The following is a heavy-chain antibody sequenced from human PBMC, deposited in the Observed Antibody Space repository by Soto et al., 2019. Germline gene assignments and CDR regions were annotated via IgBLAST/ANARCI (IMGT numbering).Heavy chain of an antibody. V-gene: IGHV1-18*01. CDR1: GYTFTSYG. Sequence: QVHLVQSGAEVKKPGASVKVSCKASGYTFTSYGITWVRQAPGQGLEWMGWISAHNGNTDYAQKLQGRVIVTRDTSTRTAYMELWSLRSDDTAVYYCARGRDRDYWGQGALVTVSS. CDR3: ARGRDRDY. CDR2: ISAHNGNT. J-gene: IGHJ4*02.